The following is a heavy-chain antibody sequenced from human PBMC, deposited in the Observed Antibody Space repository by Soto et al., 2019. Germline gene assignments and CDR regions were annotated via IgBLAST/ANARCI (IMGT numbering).Heavy chain of an antibody. CDR2: ISSSSSYI. D-gene: IGHD3-3*01. CDR1: GFTFSSYS. J-gene: IGHJ6*02. Sequence: GGSLRLSCAASGFTFSSYSMNWVRQAPGKGLEWVSSISSSSSYIYYADSVKGRFTISRDNAKNSLYLQMNSLRAEDTAVYYCARDYHDFWSGYYDYYYYGMDVWGQGTTVTV. V-gene: IGHV3-21*01. CDR3: ARDYHDFWSGYYDYYYYGMDV.